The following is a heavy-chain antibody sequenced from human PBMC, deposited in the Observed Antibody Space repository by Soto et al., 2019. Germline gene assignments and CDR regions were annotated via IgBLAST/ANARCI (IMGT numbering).Heavy chain of an antibody. CDR2: ISGSGGST. CDR1: GFTFSSYA. D-gene: IGHD3-3*01. Sequence: RLSCAASGFTFSSYAMSWVRQAPGKGLEWVSAISGSGGSTYYADSVKGRFTISRDNSKNTLYLQMNSLRAEDTAVYYCAKVTIFGVVPNWFDPWGQRTLVTVSS. J-gene: IGHJ5*02. V-gene: IGHV3-23*01. CDR3: AKVTIFGVVPNWFDP.